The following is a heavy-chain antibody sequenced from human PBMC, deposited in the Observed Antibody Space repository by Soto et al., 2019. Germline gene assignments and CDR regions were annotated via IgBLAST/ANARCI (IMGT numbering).Heavy chain of an antibody. CDR1: GGSISSGGYY. CDR3: ARVFPTGIAAPAGSFDS. Sequence: PSETLSLTCTVSGGSISSGGYYWSWIRQHPGKGLEWIGYIYYSGSTYYNPSLKSRVTISVDTSKNQFSLKLSSVTAADTAVYYCARVFPTGIAAPAGSFDSWRHGPLISVSS. V-gene: IGHV4-31*03. CDR2: IYYSGST. J-gene: IGHJ4*01. D-gene: IGHD6-13*01.